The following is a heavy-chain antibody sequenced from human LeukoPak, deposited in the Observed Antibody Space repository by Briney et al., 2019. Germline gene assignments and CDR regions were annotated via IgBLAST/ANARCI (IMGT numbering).Heavy chain of an antibody. Sequence: GGSLRLSCAASGFTFSSYEMNWVRQAPGKGLEWVSAISGSGGSTYYADSVKGRFTISRDNSKNTLYLQMNSLRAEDTAVYYCAKTYYDILTGYFSPFYFDYWGQGTLVTVSS. CDR3: AKTYYDILTGYFSPFYFDY. CDR2: ISGSGGST. D-gene: IGHD3-9*01. V-gene: IGHV3-23*01. CDR1: GFTFSSYE. J-gene: IGHJ4*02.